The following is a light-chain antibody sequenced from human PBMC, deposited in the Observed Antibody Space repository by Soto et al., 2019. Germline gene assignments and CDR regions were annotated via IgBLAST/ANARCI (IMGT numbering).Light chain of an antibody. CDR3: QQRTNWLT. V-gene: IGKV3-15*01. Sequence: DIVMTQSPATLSVAPGERVTFSCRASQGVSRKLAWYQHKPGQAPRLLISGASTGATGIPARFSGSGSGTEFTLTISSLQSEDCAIYYCQQRTNWLTFGGGTRVEI. CDR2: GAS. CDR1: QGVSRK. J-gene: IGKJ4*01.